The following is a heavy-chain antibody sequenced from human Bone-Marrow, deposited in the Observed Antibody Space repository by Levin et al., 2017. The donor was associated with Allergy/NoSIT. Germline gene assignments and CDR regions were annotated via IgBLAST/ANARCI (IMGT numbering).Heavy chain of an antibody. CDR1: GFTFSTYG. CDR3: ARDIGHCSTGTCYSESHFDY. Sequence: PGGSLRLSCVGSGFTFSTYGIHWVRQAPGKGLEWVTLIWNDGSKQYYADSVKGRFTVSRDNSKNTVYLQMNSLRAEDTGLYYCARDIGHCSTGTCYSESHFDYWGQGTLVTVSS. D-gene: IGHD2-15*01. V-gene: IGHV3-33*01. J-gene: IGHJ4*02. CDR2: IWNDGSKQ.